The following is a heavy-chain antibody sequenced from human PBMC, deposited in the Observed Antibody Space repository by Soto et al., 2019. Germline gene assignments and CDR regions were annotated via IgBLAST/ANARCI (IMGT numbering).Heavy chain of an antibody. CDR1: GYTFTSYD. V-gene: IGHV1-8*01. D-gene: IGHD5-12*01. Sequence: QVQLVQSGAEVKKPGASVKVSCKASGYTFTSYDINWVRQATGQGLEWMGWMNPHSGNTGYAQKFQGRVTMTRNTSISTAYMELSSLRSEDTAVYYCARGIKAVVAPIRSDFDYWGQGTLVTVSS. J-gene: IGHJ4*02. CDR2: MNPHSGNT. CDR3: ARGIKAVVAPIRSDFDY.